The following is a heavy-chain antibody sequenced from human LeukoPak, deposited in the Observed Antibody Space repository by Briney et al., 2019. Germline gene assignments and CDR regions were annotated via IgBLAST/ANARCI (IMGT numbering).Heavy chain of an antibody. Sequence: ASVKVSCTASGYTFTSYYMHWVRQAPGQGLEWMGIINPSGGSTSYAQKFQGRVTMTRDTSTSTVYMELSSLRSEDAAVYYCARDGGYPYYYYGMDVWGKGTTVTVSS. CDR3: ARDGGYPYYYYGMDV. CDR2: INPSGGST. D-gene: IGHD2-15*01. J-gene: IGHJ6*04. V-gene: IGHV1-46*01. CDR1: GYTFTSYY.